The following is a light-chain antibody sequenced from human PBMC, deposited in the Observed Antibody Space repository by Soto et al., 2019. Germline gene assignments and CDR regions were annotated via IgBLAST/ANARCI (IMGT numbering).Light chain of an antibody. CDR1: QSVSSSY. CDR2: GAS. Sequence: EIVLTQSPGTLSLSPGERDTHSCRASQSVSSSYLAWYQQKPGQAPRLLIYGASSRATGIPDRFSGSGSGTDFTLTISRLEPEDFAVYYCQQYGRTFGQGTKV. V-gene: IGKV3-20*01. CDR3: QQYGRT. J-gene: IGKJ1*01.